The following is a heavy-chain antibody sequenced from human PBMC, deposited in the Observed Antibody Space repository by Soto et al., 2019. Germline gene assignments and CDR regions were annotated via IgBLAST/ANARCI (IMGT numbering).Heavy chain of an antibody. J-gene: IGHJ5*02. CDR3: AKRYCSGGSCFDP. Sequence: GGSLRLSCAASGFTFSSYGMHWVRQAPGKGLEWVAVISYDGSNKYYADYVKGRFTISRDNSKNTLYLQMNSLRAEDTAVYYCAKRYCSGGSCFDPWGQGTLVTVSS. D-gene: IGHD2-15*01. CDR2: ISYDGSNK. V-gene: IGHV3-30*18. CDR1: GFTFSSYG.